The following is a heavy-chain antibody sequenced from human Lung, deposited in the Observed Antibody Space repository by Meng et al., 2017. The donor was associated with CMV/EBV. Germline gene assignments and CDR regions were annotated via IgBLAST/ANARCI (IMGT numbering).Heavy chain of an antibody. CDR1: GGSISSRSYY. V-gene: IGHV4-39*01. CDR2: VVYSGTT. CDR3: ARHHHSPTFDY. Sequence: LPLQAAGPGLVKPSETLSLTCTGSGGSISSRSYYWAWIRQPPGEGLEWIGSVVYSGTTYYTSSLKSRVSISVDTSKNQFSLKLSSVTAADTAVYYCARHHHSPTFDYWGQGTLVTVAS. J-gene: IGHJ4*02. D-gene: IGHD1-14*01.